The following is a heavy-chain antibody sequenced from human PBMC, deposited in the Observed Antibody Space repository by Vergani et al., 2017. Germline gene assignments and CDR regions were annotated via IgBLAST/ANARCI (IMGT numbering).Heavy chain of an antibody. CDR1: GGSISSSSYY. J-gene: IGHJ3*02. Sequence: QLQLQESGPGLVKPSETLSLTCTVSGGSISSSSYYWGWIRQPPGKGLEWIGEINHSGSTNYNPSLKSRVTISVDTSKNQFSLKLSSVTAADTAVYYCARGITGTLAFDIWGQGTMVTVSS. CDR2: INHSGST. D-gene: IGHD1-7*01. V-gene: IGHV4-39*07. CDR3: ARGITGTLAFDI.